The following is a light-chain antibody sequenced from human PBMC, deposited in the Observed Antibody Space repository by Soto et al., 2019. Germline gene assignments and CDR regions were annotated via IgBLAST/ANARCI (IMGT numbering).Light chain of an antibody. CDR1: QGISSY. CDR3: QQYNSYS. V-gene: IGKV1-9*01. Sequence: DIQMTQSPSSLSTSFGDRVTITCRASQGISSYLAWYQQKPGKAPKLLIYAASTLQSGVPSRFSGSGSGTEFTLTISSLQPDDFATYYCQQYNSYSFGQGTKVDI. CDR2: AAS. J-gene: IGKJ1*01.